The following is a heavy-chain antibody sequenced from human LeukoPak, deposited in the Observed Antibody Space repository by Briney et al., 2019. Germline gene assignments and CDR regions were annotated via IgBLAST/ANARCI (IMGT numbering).Heavy chain of an antibody. CDR3: VKAYNWNVYSSGDF. Sequence: GGSLRLTCSASGFTFSKNSMYWVRQASGKGLQYVSAITNNGGTTYYADSVKGRFTISRDNSKNTLFLQMSTLRAGDTAVYYCVKAYNWNVYSSGDFWGQGTLVTVSS. CDR2: ITNNGGTT. CDR1: GFTFSKNS. D-gene: IGHD1-1*01. J-gene: IGHJ4*02. V-gene: IGHV3-64D*06.